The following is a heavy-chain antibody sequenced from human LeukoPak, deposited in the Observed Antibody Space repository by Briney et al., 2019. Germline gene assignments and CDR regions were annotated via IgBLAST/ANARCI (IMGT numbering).Heavy chain of an antibody. J-gene: IGHJ4*02. D-gene: IGHD6-6*01. CDR3: ATVSVSSSSGFDY. V-gene: IGHV1-2*02. Sequence: GASVKVSCKASGYTFTGYYIYWVRQAPGQGLEWMGWINPNSGGTKSGKKFQGRITMTSDTSTSTAYMELSSLSSDDTAVFYCATVSVSSSSGFDYWGQGTLVTVSS. CDR1: GYTFTGYY. CDR2: INPNSGGT.